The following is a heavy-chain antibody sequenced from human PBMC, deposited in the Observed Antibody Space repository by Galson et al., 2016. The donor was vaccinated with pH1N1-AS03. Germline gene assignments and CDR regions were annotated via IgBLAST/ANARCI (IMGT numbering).Heavy chain of an antibody. CDR1: GFTFSYYG. CDR2: IRNAGSNE. CDR3: ARDQGGSGRPGY. V-gene: IGHV3-30*02. D-gene: IGHD3-10*01. J-gene: IGHJ4*02. Sequence: SLRLSCAASGFTFSYYGMHWVRQAPGKGLEWVASIRNAGSNEHYADSVKGRFTISRDNSKNTLHLQMNSLTPEDTAVYYCARDQGGSGRPGYWGQGNLVTVSS.